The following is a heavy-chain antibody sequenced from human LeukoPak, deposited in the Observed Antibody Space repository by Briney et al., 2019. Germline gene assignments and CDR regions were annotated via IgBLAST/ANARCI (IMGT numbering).Heavy chain of an antibody. V-gene: IGHV4-59*01. D-gene: IGHD4-17*01. J-gene: IGHJ6*02. Sequence: SETLSLTCTVSGGSISGDYWSWIRQPPGKALEWIGYMCNSGTTNYNPSVKSRVTISVNTSKTQFSLKLSSVTAADTAVYYCARTTGYYAMDVWGQGTTVIVSS. CDR3: ARTTGYYAMDV. CDR1: GGSISGDY. CDR2: MCNSGTT.